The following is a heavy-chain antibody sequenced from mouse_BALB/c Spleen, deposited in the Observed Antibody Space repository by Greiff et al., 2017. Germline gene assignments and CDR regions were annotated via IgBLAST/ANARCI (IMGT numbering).Heavy chain of an antibody. J-gene: IGHJ4*01. CDR3: ARRRSGYYAMDY. D-gene: IGHD1-3*01. V-gene: IGHV1S137*01. CDR2: ISTYYGDA. Sequence: VQLQESGAELVRPGVSVKISCKGSGYTFTDYAMHWVKQSHAKSLEWIGVISTYYGDASYNQKFKGKATMTVDKSSSTAYMELARLTSEDSAIYYCARRRSGYYAMDYWGQGTSVTVSS. CDR1: GYTFTDYA.